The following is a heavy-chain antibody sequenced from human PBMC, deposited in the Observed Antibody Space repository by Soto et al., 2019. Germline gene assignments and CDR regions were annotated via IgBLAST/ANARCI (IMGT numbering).Heavy chain of an antibody. V-gene: IGHV4-30-2*01. D-gene: IGHD4-17*01. J-gene: IGHJ5*02. CDR3: ARFNDYGDSRWFDP. CDR2: IYHSGST. CDR1: GGSISSGGYS. Sequence: QLQLQESGSGLVKPSQTLSLTCAVSGGSISSGGYSWSWIRQPPGKGLEWIGYIYHSGSTYYNPSLTRRVTISVDRSKNQFSLTLSSVTAADTAVYYCARFNDYGDSRWFDPWGQGTLVTVSS.